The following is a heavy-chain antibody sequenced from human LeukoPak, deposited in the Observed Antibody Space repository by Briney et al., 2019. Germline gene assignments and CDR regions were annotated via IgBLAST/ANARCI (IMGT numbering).Heavy chain of an antibody. J-gene: IGHJ5*02. Sequence: GESLQISCKGSGYSFTNYWIGWVRQMPGKGLELMGVIYPGDSATRYSPSFQGQVAISVDKSIRTADLQWSSLKASDIAMYYCARLPYCGGDCYPNWFDTWGQGTLVTVSS. V-gene: IGHV5-51*01. CDR2: IYPGDSAT. CDR3: ARLPYCGGDCYPNWFDT. D-gene: IGHD2-21*02. CDR1: GYSFTNYW.